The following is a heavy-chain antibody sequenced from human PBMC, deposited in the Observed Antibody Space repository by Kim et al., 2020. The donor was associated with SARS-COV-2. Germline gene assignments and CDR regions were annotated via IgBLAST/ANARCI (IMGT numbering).Heavy chain of an antibody. V-gene: IGHV3-30*18. CDR1: GFTFNNYA. D-gene: IGHD3-10*01. J-gene: IGHJ3*02. CDR3: AKSSTAFWFGEGLNAFD. CDR2: ISYEGSVK. Sequence: GGSVRLSCGASGFTFNNYAMHWVRQAPGKGLEWVAVISYEGSVKYYADFVKCQFTVSRDSSHNTLYLQMRSLRPEDTAVYYSAKSSTAFWFGEGLNAFD.